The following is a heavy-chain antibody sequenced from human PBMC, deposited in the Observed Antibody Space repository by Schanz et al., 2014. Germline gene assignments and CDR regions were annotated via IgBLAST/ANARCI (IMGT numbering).Heavy chain of an antibody. CDR3: AKGMGYCSGGACCDYYYYGLDV. D-gene: IGHD2-15*01. CDR1: GFTFSSYA. V-gene: IGHV3-23*01. Sequence: EVQLLESGGGLVQPGGSLRLSCAASGFTFSSYAMSWVRQAPGKGLEWVSALSGSGGSTYYADSVEGRFTISRDNSKNTLYLQMNSQRAEDTAVYYCAKGMGYCSGGACCDYYYYGLDVWGQGTTVTVSS. CDR2: LSGSGGST. J-gene: IGHJ6*02.